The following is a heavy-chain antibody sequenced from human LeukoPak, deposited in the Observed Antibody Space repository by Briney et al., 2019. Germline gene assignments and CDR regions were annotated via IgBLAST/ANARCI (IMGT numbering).Heavy chain of an antibody. CDR3: ARDPPHGMDV. CDR1: GFTFSSYS. Sequence: GGSLRLSCAASGFTFSSYSMNWVRQAPGKGLEWVSYISSTSSTIYYADSMKGRFTISRDNAKNSLYLQMNSLRAEDTAVYYCARDPPHGMDVWGQGTTVTVSS. J-gene: IGHJ6*02. CDR2: ISSTSSTI. V-gene: IGHV3-48*01.